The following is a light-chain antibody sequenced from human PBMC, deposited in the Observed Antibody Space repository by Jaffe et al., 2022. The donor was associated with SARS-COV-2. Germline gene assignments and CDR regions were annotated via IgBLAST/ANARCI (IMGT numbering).Light chain of an antibody. J-gene: IGKJ2*01. V-gene: IGKV3-11*01. Sequence: EVVLTQSPATLSLSPGERATLSCRASQSVSSYLAWYQHKPGQAPRLLINDASSRATGIPARFSGSGSGTDFTLTISSLEPEDFAVYYCQQGSNSYTFGQGTKLEIK. CDR3: QQGSNSYT. CDR2: DAS. CDR1: QSVSSY.